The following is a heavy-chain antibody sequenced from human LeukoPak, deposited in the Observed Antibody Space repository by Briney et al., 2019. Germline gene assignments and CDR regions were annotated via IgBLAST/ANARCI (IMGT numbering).Heavy chain of an antibody. V-gene: IGHV4-39*01. CDR2: IYYSGGT. J-gene: IGHJ6*02. D-gene: IGHD4-17*01. CDR3: ARCTTVTTDYYYGMDV. CDR1: GGSISSSGYY. Sequence: PSETLSLTCTVSGGSISSSGYYWGWVRQPPGKGLEWVGRIYYSGGTYYNPSLKSRVTISVDTSKNQFYPTLSSVSAADTAVYYCARCTTVTTDYYYGMDVWGQGTTFTVSS.